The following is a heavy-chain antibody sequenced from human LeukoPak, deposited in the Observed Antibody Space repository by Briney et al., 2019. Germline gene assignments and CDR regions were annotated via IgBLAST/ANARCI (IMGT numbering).Heavy chain of an antibody. CDR3: AREGPTVTTVYYYYYGMDV. V-gene: IGHV1-69*04. D-gene: IGHD4-17*01. Sequence: ASVKVSCKASGYTFTGYYMHWVRQAPGQGLEWMGRIIPILGIANYAQKFQGRVTITADKSTSTAYMELSSLRSEDTAVYYCAREGPTVTTVYYYYYGMDVWGQGTTVTVSS. CDR2: IIPILGIA. CDR1: GYTFTGYY. J-gene: IGHJ6*02.